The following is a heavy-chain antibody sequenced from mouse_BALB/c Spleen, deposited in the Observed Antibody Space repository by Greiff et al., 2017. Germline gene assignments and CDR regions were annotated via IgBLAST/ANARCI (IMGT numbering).Heavy chain of an antibody. CDR3: ARSGRYWYFDV. CDR1: GFTFSSFG. CDR2: ISSGSSTI. Sequence: EVQVVESGGGLVQPGGSRKLSCAASGFTFSSFGMHWVRQAPEKGLEWVAYISSGSSTIYYADTVKGRFTISRDNPKNTLYLQMTSLRSADTAMYYCARSGRYWYFDVWGAGTTVTVSS. V-gene: IGHV5-17*02. J-gene: IGHJ1*01.